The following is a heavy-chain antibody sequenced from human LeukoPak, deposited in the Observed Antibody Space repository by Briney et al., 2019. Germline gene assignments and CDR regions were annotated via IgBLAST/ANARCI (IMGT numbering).Heavy chain of an antibody. CDR3: ARHFDYDSGGDAFDI. D-gene: IGHD3-10*01. Sequence: PSETLSLTCTVSGGSISNYYWSWIRQPPGKGLECIGYIYFSGSTNYNPSLKSRVTISVDTSKKQFSLKLSSVTAADTAVYYCARHFDYDSGGDAFDIWGQGTMATVSS. J-gene: IGHJ3*02. CDR2: IYFSGST. CDR1: GGSISNYY. V-gene: IGHV4-59*08.